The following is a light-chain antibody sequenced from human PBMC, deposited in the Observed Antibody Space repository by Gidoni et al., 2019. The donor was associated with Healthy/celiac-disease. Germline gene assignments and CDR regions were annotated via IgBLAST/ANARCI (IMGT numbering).Light chain of an antibody. J-gene: IGKJ3*01. CDR2: AAS. CDR3: QQSYSTPLT. V-gene: IGKV1-39*01. Sequence: DIQMTQSPSSLSASVGDRVTITCRASQSISSYLNWYQQQPGKAPTLLIYAASSLQRAVPSRFSGSGSWTDFTLPISSLQPDDFATYYCQQSYSTPLTFGPGTKVDIK. CDR1: QSISSY.